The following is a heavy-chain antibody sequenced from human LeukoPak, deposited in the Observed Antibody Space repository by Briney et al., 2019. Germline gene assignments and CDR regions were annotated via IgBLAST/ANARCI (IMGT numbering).Heavy chain of an antibody. CDR3: AKDARRSSGWWFFDH. CDR1: GFAFSSLD. J-gene: IGHJ4*02. D-gene: IGHD6-19*01. V-gene: IGHV3-23*01. CDR2: ISDSGDRT. Sequence: GGSLILSCAASGFAFSSLDMGRVRQAPGKGLEWVSAISDSGDRTYYADSVKGRFTLSRDNSKNTLYLQMNSLRAEDTAVYYCAKDARRSSGWWFFDHWGQGTLVTVSS.